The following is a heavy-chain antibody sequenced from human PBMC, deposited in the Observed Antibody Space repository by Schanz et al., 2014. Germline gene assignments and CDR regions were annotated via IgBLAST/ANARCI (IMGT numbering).Heavy chain of an antibody. J-gene: IGHJ4*02. V-gene: IGHV3-23*01. CDR2: FNDGGVNK. CDR1: GFSLDIFA. Sequence: EVHLLESGGGLVEPGGSLRLSCATSGFSLDIFAVSWVRQAPGKGLEWVSSFNDGGVNKYYADSVKGRFTISRDNSKNTLYLQMNSLRPEDTAVYYCAKYRGYYRVSGSYRELEYWGQGTLVTVSS. CDR3: AKYRGYYRVSGSYRELEY. D-gene: IGHD3-10*01.